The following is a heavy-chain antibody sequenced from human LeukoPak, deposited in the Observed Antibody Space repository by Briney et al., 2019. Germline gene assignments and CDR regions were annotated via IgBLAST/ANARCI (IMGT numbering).Heavy chain of an antibody. CDR2: IIPIFGTA. Sequence: SVKVSCKASGYTFTSYGISWVRQAPGQGLEWMGGIIPIFGTANYAQKFQGRVTITADKSTSTAYMELSSLRSEDTAVYYCARERDYYYDSSGYLPSSFDYWGQGTLVTVSS. D-gene: IGHD3-22*01. CDR1: GYTFTSYG. CDR3: ARERDYYYDSSGYLPSSFDY. J-gene: IGHJ4*02. V-gene: IGHV1-69*06.